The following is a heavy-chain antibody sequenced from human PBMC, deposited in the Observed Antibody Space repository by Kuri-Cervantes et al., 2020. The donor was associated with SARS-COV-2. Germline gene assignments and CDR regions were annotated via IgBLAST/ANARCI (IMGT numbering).Heavy chain of an antibody. Sequence: SVKVSCKASGGTFSSYAISWVRQAPGQGLEWMGGIIPIFGTANYAQKFQGRVTITADKSTSTAYMELSSLRSADTAVYYCARLRLGELSLSDDYYYYGMDVWGQGTTVTVSS. J-gene: IGHJ6*02. D-gene: IGHD3-16*02. CDR1: GGTFSSYA. CDR2: IIPIFGTA. V-gene: IGHV1-69*06. CDR3: ARLRLGELSLSDDYYYYGMDV.